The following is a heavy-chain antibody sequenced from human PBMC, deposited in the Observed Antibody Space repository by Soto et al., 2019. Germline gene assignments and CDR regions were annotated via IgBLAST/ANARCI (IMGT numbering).Heavy chain of an antibody. Sequence: GGSLRLSCAASGFTFSSYAMGWVRQGPGKGLEWVAVVSIGGSTHYADSVRGRFTISRDNSKNTLSLQMNSLTAEDTAVYFCAKRRGAGGHFDYWGEGALVTVS. J-gene: IGHJ4*02. CDR3: AKRRGAGGHFDY. D-gene: IGHD2-15*01. CDR2: VSIGGST. V-gene: IGHV3-23*01. CDR1: GFTFSSYA.